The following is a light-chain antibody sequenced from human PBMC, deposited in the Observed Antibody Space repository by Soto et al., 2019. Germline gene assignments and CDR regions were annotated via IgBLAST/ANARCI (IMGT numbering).Light chain of an antibody. J-gene: IGLJ2*01. CDR1: SSDVGGYNY. CDR3: TSYTSSSTLEV. V-gene: IGLV2-14*03. CDR2: DVS. Sequence: QSALTQPASVSGSPGQSITISCTGASSDVGGYNYVSWYQHHPGKAPKLMIYDVSNRPSGVSNRFSGSKSGNTASLTISRLQAEDEADYYCTSYTSSSTLEVFGGGTKVTVL.